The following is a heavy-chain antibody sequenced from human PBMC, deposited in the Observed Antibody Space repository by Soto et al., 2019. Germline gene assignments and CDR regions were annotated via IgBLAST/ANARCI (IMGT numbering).Heavy chain of an antibody. Sequence: GGSLRLSCAASGFTFSSYAMSWVRQAPGKGLEWVSAISGSGGSTYYADSVKGRFTISRDNSKNTLYLQMNSLRAEDTAVYYCATEDNPLPGWPWVYWGQGTLVTVSS. J-gene: IGHJ4*02. CDR3: ATEDNPLPGWPWVY. CDR1: GFTFSSYA. V-gene: IGHV3-23*01. D-gene: IGHD1-1*01. CDR2: ISGSGGST.